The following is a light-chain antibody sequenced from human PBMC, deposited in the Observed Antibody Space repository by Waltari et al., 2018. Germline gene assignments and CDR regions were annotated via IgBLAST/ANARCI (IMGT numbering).Light chain of an antibody. J-gene: IGKJ4*01. V-gene: IGKV3-15*01. CDR2: GAS. Sequence: EVVMTQSPATLSVSPGDRATLSCRASQSVSSNLAWYQQKPGQAPRLLTYGASTTDTGLPARFSGSGSGTEFTLTISSLQSEDFAVYYCQQYNNWPLTFGGGTKVEIK. CDR3: QQYNNWPLT. CDR1: QSVSSN.